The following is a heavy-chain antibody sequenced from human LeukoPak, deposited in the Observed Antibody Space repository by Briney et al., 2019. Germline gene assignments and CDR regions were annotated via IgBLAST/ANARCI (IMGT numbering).Heavy chain of an antibody. CDR2: ISAYNGNT. V-gene: IGHV1-18*01. CDR1: GYTFTSYV. Sequence: ASVKVSCKASGYTFTSYVISWVRQAPGQGLEWMGWISAYNGNTNYAQKFQGRVTMTRDTSTSTAYLELRSLRSDATAVYYRAREGDSYCLNPWGQGTLVTVSS. D-gene: IGHD2-21*02. CDR3: AREGDSYCLNP. J-gene: IGHJ5*02.